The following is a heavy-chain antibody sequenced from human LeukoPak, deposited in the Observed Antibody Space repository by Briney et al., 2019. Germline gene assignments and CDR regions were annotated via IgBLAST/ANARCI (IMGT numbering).Heavy chain of an antibody. J-gene: IGHJ4*02. CDR1: GFTFGDYY. CDR3: ARKRPNYFDY. Sequence: GGSLRLSCAASGFTFGDYYMTWIRQAPGKGLEWLSFISSRGDSLYYADSVRGRFTISRDNANNSLFLQMNSLRAEDTALYYCARKRPNYFDYWGQGTLVTVSS. CDR2: ISSRGDSL. V-gene: IGHV3-11*04.